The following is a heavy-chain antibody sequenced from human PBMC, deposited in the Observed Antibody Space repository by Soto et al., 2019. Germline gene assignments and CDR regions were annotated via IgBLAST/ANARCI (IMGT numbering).Heavy chain of an antibody. D-gene: IGHD6-6*01. Sequence: ARGSLELNCASSVFTFSIHAIHWVRQAPGKGLEWVALISYDGTNKYYADSVKGRFTISRDNSKNTMYMQMNSLRAEDTAVYYCARDLHSNSHYGMDVWGQGTTFTVSS. CDR3: ARDLHSNSHYGMDV. J-gene: IGHJ6*01. CDR1: VFTFSIHA. CDR2: ISYDGTNK. V-gene: IGHV3-30-3*01.